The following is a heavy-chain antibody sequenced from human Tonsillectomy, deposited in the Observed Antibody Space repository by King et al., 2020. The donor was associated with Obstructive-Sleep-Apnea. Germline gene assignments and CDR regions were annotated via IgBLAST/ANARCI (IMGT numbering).Heavy chain of an antibody. CDR2: IRVYNGNA. J-gene: IGHJ4*02. Sequence: QLVQSGAEVKKPGASVKVSCKASGYTLTSYGISWVRQAPGQGLEWMGWIRVYNGNANYAQKLQGRVTMTTDTSTSTAYMERRSLRSDDTAVYYCARVNSGSNRYYFDNWGQGTLVTVSS. V-gene: IGHV1-18*01. CDR3: ARVNSGSNRYYFDN. D-gene: IGHD1-26*01. CDR1: GYTLTSYG.